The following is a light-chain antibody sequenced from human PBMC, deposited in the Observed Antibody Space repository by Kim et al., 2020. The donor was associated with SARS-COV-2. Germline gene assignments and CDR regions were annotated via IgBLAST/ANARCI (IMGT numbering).Light chain of an antibody. J-gene: IGKJ4*01. Sequence: DIQMTQSPCTLSASVGDRVTITCRASQSVGAWLAWYQQKPGKAPKVLIYKASILQSGVPSRFSGSGSGTEFTLTISSLQPDDFATYYCQRYNTYPLTFGGGTKVDIK. CDR2: KAS. V-gene: IGKV1-5*03. CDR1: QSVGAW. CDR3: QRYNTYPLT.